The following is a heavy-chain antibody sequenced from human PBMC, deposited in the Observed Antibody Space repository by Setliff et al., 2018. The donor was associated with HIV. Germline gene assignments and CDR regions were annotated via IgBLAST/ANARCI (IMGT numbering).Heavy chain of an antibody. Sequence: ASVKVSCKSSGYTFPSYGITWVRQAPGQGLEWMGWISAYNGNTNYAQKFQGRVTMTTDTSTSTAYMELRSLRSDDTALYYCARSGEYYDVWIGNLNDALDIWGQGTMVTVS. CDR1: GYTFPSYG. CDR2: ISAYNGNT. CDR3: ARSGEYYDVWIGNLNDALDI. J-gene: IGHJ3*02. D-gene: IGHD3-3*01. V-gene: IGHV1-18*01.